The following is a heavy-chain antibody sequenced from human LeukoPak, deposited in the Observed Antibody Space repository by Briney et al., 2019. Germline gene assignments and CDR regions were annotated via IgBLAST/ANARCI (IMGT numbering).Heavy chain of an antibody. V-gene: IGHV3-74*01. J-gene: IGHJ4*02. CDR3: ARSEYSFDY. CDR2: IDSAGSNT. Sequence: PGGSLRLSCAASGFTFSSYWMHWVRQAPGKGLVWVSCIDSAGSNTYYADSVKGRFTISRDNAKNTLYLQMNSLRVEDTAVYYCARSEYSFDYWGQGTLVTVSS. CDR1: GFTFSSYW.